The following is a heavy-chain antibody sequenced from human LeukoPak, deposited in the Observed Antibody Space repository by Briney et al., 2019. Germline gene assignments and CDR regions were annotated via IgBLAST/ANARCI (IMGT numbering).Heavy chain of an antibody. CDR1: GFTFSSYV. V-gene: IGHV3-33*01. J-gene: IGHJ3*02. D-gene: IGHD6-13*01. CDR2: IWYDGSNK. CDR3: ARVHSTSRQTDAFDI. Sequence: PGGSLRLSCAASGFTFSSYVMHWVRQAPGKGLEWGAVIWYDGSNKYYADSVKGRFTISRDNSKNTLYLQMNSLRAEDTAVYYCARVHSTSRQTDAFDIWGQGTMVTVSS.